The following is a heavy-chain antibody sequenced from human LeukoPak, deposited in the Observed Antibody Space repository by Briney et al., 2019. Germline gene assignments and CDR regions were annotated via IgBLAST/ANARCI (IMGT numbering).Heavy chain of an antibody. CDR3: AGTWLFDY. Sequence: PGGSLRLSCAVSGFTFNNDWMHWVRQAPGKGLLWVSRISGDGTTTSYADSVKGRFTISRDNAKNTLYLQMDSLRAEDTAVYYCAGTWLFDYWGQGTLVTVSS. J-gene: IGHJ4*02. D-gene: IGHD3-22*01. CDR2: ISGDGTTT. V-gene: IGHV3-74*01. CDR1: GFTFNNDW.